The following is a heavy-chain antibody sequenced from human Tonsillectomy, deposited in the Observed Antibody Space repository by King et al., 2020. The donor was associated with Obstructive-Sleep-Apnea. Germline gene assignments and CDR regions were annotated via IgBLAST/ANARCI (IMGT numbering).Heavy chain of an antibody. Sequence: QLQESGPGLVKTSETLSLTCTVSGGSISSYYGSWIRQPPGKGLEWIGYIYYSGSTNYNPSLKSRVTISVDTSKNQFSLKLSSVTAADTAVYYCARDSRYCSSTSCYTGSGGFFDYWGQGTLVTVSS. D-gene: IGHD2-2*01. V-gene: IGHV4-59*01. CDR3: ARDSRYCSSTSCYTGSGGFFDY. J-gene: IGHJ4*02. CDR2: IYYSGST. CDR1: GGSISSYY.